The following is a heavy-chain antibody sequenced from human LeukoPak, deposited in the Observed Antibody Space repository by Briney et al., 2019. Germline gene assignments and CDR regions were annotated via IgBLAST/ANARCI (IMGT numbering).Heavy chain of an antibody. CDR3: ARDPDTNDGVD. CDR2: IYYSGRS. Sequence: GSLRLSCAASGFTFSSYGMSWIRQPPGKGLEWIGYIYYSGRSNQNPSLKSRVTISLDTSKNQFSLKLSSVTAADTAVYYCARDPDTNDGVDWGQGTLVTVSS. J-gene: IGHJ4*02. CDR1: GFTFSSYG. V-gene: IGHV4-59*12. D-gene: IGHD3-10*01.